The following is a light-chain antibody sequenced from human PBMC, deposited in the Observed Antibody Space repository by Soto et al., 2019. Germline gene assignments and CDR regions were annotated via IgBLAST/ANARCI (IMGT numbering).Light chain of an antibody. CDR2: GAS. Sequence: DIVMTQSPDSLAVSLGERATLSCRASQSVSTSQLAWYQQKPGQAPRLLIFGASSRATGIPDRFGGSVSGTDFTLTITRLEPEDFAVFYCQQYGSSEIIFGQGTRLEIK. CDR3: QQYGSSEII. J-gene: IGKJ5*01. CDR1: QSVSTSQ. V-gene: IGKV3-20*01.